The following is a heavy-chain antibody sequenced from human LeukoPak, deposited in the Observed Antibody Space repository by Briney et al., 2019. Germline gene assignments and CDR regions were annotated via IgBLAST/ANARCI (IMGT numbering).Heavy chain of an antibody. CDR1: GFTFSSYA. CDR3: AKGYNSSGYYNKRPDY. Sequence: GGSLRLSCAASGFTFSSYAMSWVRQAPGKGLEWVSAISGSGGSTYYADSVKGRFTISRDNSKNTLYLQMNSLRAEDTAVYYCAKGYNSSGYYNKRPDYWGQGTLVTVAS. J-gene: IGHJ4*02. D-gene: IGHD3-22*01. V-gene: IGHV3-23*01. CDR2: ISGSGGST.